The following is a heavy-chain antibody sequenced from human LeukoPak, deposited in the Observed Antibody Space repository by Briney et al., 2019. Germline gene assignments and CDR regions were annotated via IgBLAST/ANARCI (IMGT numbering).Heavy chain of an antibody. D-gene: IGHD3-10*01. CDR1: GFTFSSYG. CDR3: AKGRAGMLRGVCDY. CDR2: IRNDGSIR. Sequence: GGSLRLSCAASGFTFSSYGMHWVRQAPGKGLEWVAFIRNDGSIRYYADSIKGRFTISRDNSKNTLYLQMSSLRVDDTALYYCAKGRAGMLRGVCDYWGQGTLVSVYS. V-gene: IGHV3-30*02. J-gene: IGHJ4*02.